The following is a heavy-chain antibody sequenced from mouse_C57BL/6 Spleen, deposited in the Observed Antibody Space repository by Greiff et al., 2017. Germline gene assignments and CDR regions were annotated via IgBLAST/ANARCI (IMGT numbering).Heavy chain of an antibody. J-gene: IGHJ2*01. CDR2: IDPSDSYT. D-gene: IGHD6-2*01. V-gene: IGHV1-69*01. CDR1: GYTFTSYW. CDR3: ARKSHYFDY. Sequence: QVHVKQPGAELVMPGASVKLSCKASGYTFTSYWMHWVKQRPGQGLEWIGEIDPSDSYTNYNQKFKGKSTLTVDKSSSTAYMQLSSLTSEDSAVYYCARKSHYFDYWGQGTTLTVSS.